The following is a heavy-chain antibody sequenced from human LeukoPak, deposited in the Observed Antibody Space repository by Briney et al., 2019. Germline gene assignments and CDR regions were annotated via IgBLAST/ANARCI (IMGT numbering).Heavy chain of an antibody. D-gene: IGHD3-10*01. J-gene: IGHJ5*02. CDR2: MNPISGDT. V-gene: IGHV1-8*01. CDR1: GYTFTSYD. CDR3: ARVPRRGERFDP. Sequence: ASVKVSFEASGYTFTSYDVNWVRQATGQGLEWMGWMNPISGDTGYALKFQGRVTMSRNTSISTAYMELGSLRSEDTAVYYCARVPRRGERFDPWGQGTLVTVSS.